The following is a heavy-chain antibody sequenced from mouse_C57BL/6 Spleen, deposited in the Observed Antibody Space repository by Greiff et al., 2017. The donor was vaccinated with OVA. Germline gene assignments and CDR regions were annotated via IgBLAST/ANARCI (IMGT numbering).Heavy chain of an antibody. CDR2: IYPGSGNT. Sequence: QVQLKESGPELVKPGASVKISCKASGYSFTSYYIHWVKQRPGQGLEWIGWIYPGSGNTKYNEKFKGKATLTADTSSSTAYMQLSSLTSEDSAVYYCARGGRGDYFDYWGQGTTLTVSS. J-gene: IGHJ2*01. CDR3: ARGGRGDYFDY. D-gene: IGHD3-3*01. CDR1: GYSFTSYY. V-gene: IGHV1-66*01.